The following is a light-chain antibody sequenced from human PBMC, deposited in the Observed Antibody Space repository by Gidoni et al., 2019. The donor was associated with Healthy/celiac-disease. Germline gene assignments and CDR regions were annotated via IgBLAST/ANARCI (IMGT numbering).Light chain of an antibody. CDR2: GAS. Sequence: ESVLTQSPGTLSLSPGERATLSCRASQSVSSSYLAWYQQKPGQAPRLLIYGASSRATGIPERFSGSGYGTDFTLTISRLEPEDLAVYYCQQYGSSTWTFGQGTKVEIK. V-gene: IGKV3-20*01. J-gene: IGKJ1*01. CDR1: QSVSSSY. CDR3: QQYGSSTWT.